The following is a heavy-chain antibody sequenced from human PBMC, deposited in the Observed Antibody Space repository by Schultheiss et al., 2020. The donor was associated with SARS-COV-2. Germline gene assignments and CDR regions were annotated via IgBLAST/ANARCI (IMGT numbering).Heavy chain of an antibody. Sequence: ASVKVSCKASGYTFTGYYMHWVRQAPGQGLEWMGWINPNSGGTNYAQKFQGRVTMTEDTSTDTAYMQLSSLRSEDTAVYYCARARGGSSRQRVNYYYYYMDVWGKGTTVTVSS. CDR2: INPNSGGT. V-gene: IGHV1-2*02. D-gene: IGHD6-13*01. CDR1: GYTFTGYY. J-gene: IGHJ6*03. CDR3: ARARGGSSRQRVNYYYYYMDV.